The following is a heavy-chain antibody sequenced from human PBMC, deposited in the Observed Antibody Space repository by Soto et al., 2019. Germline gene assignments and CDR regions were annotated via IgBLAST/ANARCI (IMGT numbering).Heavy chain of an antibody. CDR2: ISWNSGSI. J-gene: IGHJ3*02. Sequence: QTVGSLRLSCAASGFTFDDYAMHWVRQAPGKGLEWVSGISWNSGSIGYADSVKGRFTISRDNAKNSLYLQMNSLRAEDTALYYCAKVSGKRNKGSSSWYSVGWRTRGLAFDIWGQGTMVTVSS. D-gene: IGHD6-13*01. CDR1: GFTFDDYA. CDR3: AKVSGKRNKGSSSWYSVGWRTRGLAFDI. V-gene: IGHV3-9*01.